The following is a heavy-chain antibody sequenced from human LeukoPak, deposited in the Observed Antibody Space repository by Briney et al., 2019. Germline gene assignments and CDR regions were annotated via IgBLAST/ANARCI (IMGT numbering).Heavy chain of an antibody. CDR3: AREGTSGTHLNWFDP. V-gene: IGHV4-59*01. J-gene: IGHJ5*02. D-gene: IGHD1-1*01. CDR1: GGSISSYY. Sequence: PSETLSLTCTVSGGSISSYYWSWIRQPPGKGLEWIGHIYDYGSTNYNPSLKSRVTLSVDTSKNQFSLKLSSVTAADTAVYYCAREGTSGTHLNWFDPWGQGTLVTASS. CDR2: IYDYGST.